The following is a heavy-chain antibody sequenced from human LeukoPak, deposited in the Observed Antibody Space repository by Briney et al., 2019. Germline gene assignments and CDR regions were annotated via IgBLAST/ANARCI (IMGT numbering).Heavy chain of an antibody. D-gene: IGHD2-2*01. V-gene: IGHV3-23*01. Sequence: GGSLRLSCAASGFTFSNYAMSWVRPAPGKGLEWVSAIGGSDGTTYYADSVKGRFTISRDNSKNTVFLQMNSLRPEDTGIYYCAKSSASFTSYLDSWGQGTLVTVSS. J-gene: IGHJ4*02. CDR2: IGGSDGTT. CDR3: AKSSASFTSYLDS. CDR1: GFTFSNYA.